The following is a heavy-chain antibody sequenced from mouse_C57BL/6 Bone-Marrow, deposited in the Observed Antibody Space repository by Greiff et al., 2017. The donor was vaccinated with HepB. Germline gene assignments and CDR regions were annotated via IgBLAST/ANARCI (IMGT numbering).Heavy chain of an antibody. CDR2: IHPSDSDT. Sequence: QVQLKQPGAELVKPGASVKVSCKASGYTFTSYWMHWVKQRPGQGLEWIGRIHPSDSDTNYNQKFKGKATLTVDKSSSTAYMQLSSLTSEDSAVYYCAIPSTRYYFDYWGQGTTRTVSS. V-gene: IGHV1-74*01. D-gene: IGHD2-1*01. CDR3: AIPSTRYYFDY. J-gene: IGHJ2*01. CDR1: GYTFTSYW.